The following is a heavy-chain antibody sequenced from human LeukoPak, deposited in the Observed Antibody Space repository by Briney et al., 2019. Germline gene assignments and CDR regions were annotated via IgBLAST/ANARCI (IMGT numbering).Heavy chain of an antibody. Sequence: PGRSLRLSCAASGFTFSSYAMHWVRQSPGRGLEWVSSNSGSGDNTYYADSVKGRFTISRDNAKNSLYLQMNSLRAEDTAVYYCAKKGLPDGYNYRGYWYFDLWGRGTLVTVSS. V-gene: IGHV3-21*04. CDR2: NSGSGDNT. D-gene: IGHD5-24*01. CDR1: GFTFSSYA. J-gene: IGHJ2*01. CDR3: AKKGLPDGYNYRGYWYFDL.